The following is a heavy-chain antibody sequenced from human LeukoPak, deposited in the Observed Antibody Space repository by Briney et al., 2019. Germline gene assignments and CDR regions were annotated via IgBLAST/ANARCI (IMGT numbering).Heavy chain of an antibody. V-gene: IGHV3-48*01. Sequence: GGSLRLSCAASGFTFSSYSMNWVRQAPGKGLEWVSYISSSSSTIYYADSVKGRFTISRDNAKNSLYLQMNSLRAEDTAVYYCARDYSTGTIDYWGQGTLVTVSS. CDR2: ISSSSSTI. J-gene: IGHJ4*02. CDR1: GFTFSSYS. D-gene: IGHD2-8*01. CDR3: ARDYSTGTIDY.